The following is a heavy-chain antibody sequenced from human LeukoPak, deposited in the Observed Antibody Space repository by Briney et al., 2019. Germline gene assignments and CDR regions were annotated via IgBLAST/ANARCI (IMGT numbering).Heavy chain of an antibody. Sequence: TGGSLRLSCAASGFTFSTYWMNWVRQAPGKGLEWVANIKQDGSEKYYVDSVKGRFTISRDNAKNSLYLQMNSLRAEDTAVYYCARMGYCSSTSCPPLTRMDVWGQGTTVTVSS. CDR2: IKQDGSEK. CDR1: GFTFSTYW. CDR3: ARMGYCSSTSCPPLTRMDV. J-gene: IGHJ6*02. V-gene: IGHV3-7*01. D-gene: IGHD2-2*01.